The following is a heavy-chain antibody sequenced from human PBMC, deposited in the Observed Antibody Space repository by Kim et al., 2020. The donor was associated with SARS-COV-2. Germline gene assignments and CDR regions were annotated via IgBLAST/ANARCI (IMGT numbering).Heavy chain of an antibody. D-gene: IGHD1-1*01. J-gene: IGHJ3*02. CDR3: AKENDVVAFDI. Sequence: SAYPRKRQFPISRDKSKNTLYLQLNSVRAEDTAVYYCAKENDVVAFDIWGQGTMVTVSS. V-gene: IGHV3-30*02.